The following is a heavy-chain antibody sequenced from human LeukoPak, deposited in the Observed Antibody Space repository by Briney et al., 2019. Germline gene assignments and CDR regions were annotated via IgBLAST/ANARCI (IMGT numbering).Heavy chain of an antibody. CDR3: AKRYSYGLEAGAGVN. CDR1: GFTFSSYG. J-gene: IGHJ4*02. D-gene: IGHD5-18*01. CDR2: ISASGTDT. Sequence: GGSLRLSCAASGFTFSSYGMSWVRQAPGKGLEWVSAISASGTDTYYADSVKGRFALSRDNSKNTVYLQMNSLRAEDTAVYYCAKRYSYGLEAGAGVNWGQGTLVTVSS. V-gene: IGHV3-23*01.